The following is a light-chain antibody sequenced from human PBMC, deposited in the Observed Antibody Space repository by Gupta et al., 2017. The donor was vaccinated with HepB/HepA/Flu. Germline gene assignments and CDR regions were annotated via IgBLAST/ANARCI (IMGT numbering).Light chain of an antibody. Sequence: DIVMTQSPDSLAVSLGERATINCKSSQSGLYSSNNKNYLAWYQQKPGQPPKLLIYWASTRESGVPDRFSGSGSGTDFTLTISSLQAEDVAVYYCQQEDSTPNEFGQGTKVEIK. J-gene: IGKJ1*01. CDR3: QQEDSTPNE. V-gene: IGKV4-1*01. CDR1: QSGLYSSNNKNY. CDR2: WAS.